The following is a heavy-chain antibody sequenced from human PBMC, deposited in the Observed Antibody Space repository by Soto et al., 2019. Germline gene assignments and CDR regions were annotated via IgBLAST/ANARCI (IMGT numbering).Heavy chain of an antibody. CDR3: ARGVGFGYYYYHMDL. D-gene: IGHD3-10*01. V-gene: IGHV4-61*01. CDR1: GDSVTSVSDY. Sequence: SSETLSLTCTVSGDSVTSVSDYWSWIRQPPGKGLEWIGYIYYSGSADYNPSLGSRVTISIDTSKNQFSLKLTSVTAADTAVYYCARGVGFGYYYYHMDLWGQGTTVTVSS. CDR2: IYYSGSA. J-gene: IGHJ6*02.